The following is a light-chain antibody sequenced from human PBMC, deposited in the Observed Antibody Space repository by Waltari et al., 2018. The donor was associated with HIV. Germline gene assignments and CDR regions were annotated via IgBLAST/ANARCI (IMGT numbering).Light chain of an antibody. V-gene: IGLV2-23*02. Sequence: QSALTQPASVSGSPGQSLTISCTGTSNDLGRYDLVSLYQHQPGRAPKLIIYAFTKWPSGVSHRFSGSKSGATASLTISGLQAEDEADYYCCSYAGITTWVFGGGTKVTVL. CDR1: SNDLGRYDL. CDR3: CSYAGITTWV. CDR2: AFT. J-gene: IGLJ3*02.